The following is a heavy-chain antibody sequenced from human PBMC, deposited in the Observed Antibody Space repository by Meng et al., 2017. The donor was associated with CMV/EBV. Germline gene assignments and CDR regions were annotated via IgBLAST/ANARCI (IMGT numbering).Heavy chain of an antibody. CDR1: GGSFSGYY. CDR2: INHSGST. CDR3: ARAALAAAGTGRDY. Sequence: SETLSLTCAVYGGSFSGYYWSWIRQPPGKGLEWIGEINHSGSTNYNPSLKSRVTISVDTSKNQFSLKLSSVTAADTAVYYCARAALAAAGTGRDYWGQGTLVTVSS. J-gene: IGHJ4*02. D-gene: IGHD6-13*01. V-gene: IGHV4-34*01.